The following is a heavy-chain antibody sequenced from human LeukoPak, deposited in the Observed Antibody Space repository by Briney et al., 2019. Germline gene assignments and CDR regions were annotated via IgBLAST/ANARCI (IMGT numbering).Heavy chain of an antibody. CDR1: GFTFSSFG. D-gene: IGHD1-7*01. V-gene: IGHV3-33*01. J-gene: IGHJ5*01. Sequence: PGRSLTLSCAASGFTFSSFGMHWVRQAPGKGLEWVAVIWYDASNKYYADSVKGRFTISRDNSKNTLYLQMNSLRDDDTAVYYCVRGVGVSRFNYRDSWGQGTLVSVSS. CDR3: VRGVGVSRFNYRDS. CDR2: IWYDASNK.